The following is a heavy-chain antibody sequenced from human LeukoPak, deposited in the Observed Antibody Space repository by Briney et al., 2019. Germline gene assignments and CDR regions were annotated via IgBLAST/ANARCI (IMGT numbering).Heavy chain of an antibody. CDR1: GGTFSSYA. D-gene: IGHD6-6*01. J-gene: IGHJ6*03. Sequence: SMKVSCKASGGTFSSYAISWVRQAPGQGLEWMGGIIPIFGTANYAQKFQGRVTITTDESTSTAYMELSSLRSEDTAVYYCAREGAYSSSDYYMDVWGKGTAVTVSS. CDR3: AREGAYSSSDYYMDV. V-gene: IGHV1-69*05. CDR2: IIPIFGTA.